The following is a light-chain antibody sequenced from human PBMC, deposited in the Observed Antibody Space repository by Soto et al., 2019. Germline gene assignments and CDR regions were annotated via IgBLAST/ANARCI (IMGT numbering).Light chain of an antibody. CDR2: GAS. V-gene: IGKV3-20*01. Sequence: EIVLTQSPGTLSLSPGERATLSCRASQGVTTAYLAWYQHKPGQAPRLLIYGASNRATGIPDRFSGSGSGKDFTLTISRLEPEDFAVYSCQQYGGSPLFTFGPGTRWIA. CDR1: QGVTTAY. CDR3: QQYGGSPLFT. J-gene: IGKJ3*01.